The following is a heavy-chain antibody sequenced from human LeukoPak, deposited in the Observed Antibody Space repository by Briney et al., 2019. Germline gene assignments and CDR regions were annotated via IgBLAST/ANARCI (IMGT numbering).Heavy chain of an antibody. CDR3: ARAYDSSGDSSYYFDF. J-gene: IGHJ4*02. V-gene: IGHV4-39*01. CDR1: GDSTSSSDYS. D-gene: IGHD3-22*01. Sequence: PSETLSLTCTVSGDSTSSSDYSWAWIRQPPAKGLESIGGIYYSGSAYYHSALKSRVTISIDTSKNQCSLKLSSVTAADTAVYYCARAYDSSGDSSYYFDFWGQGTLVTVSS. CDR2: IYYSGSA.